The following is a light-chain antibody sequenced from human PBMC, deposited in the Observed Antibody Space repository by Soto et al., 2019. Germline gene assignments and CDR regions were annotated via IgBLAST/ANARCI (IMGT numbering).Light chain of an antibody. CDR1: TSNIGTNT. J-gene: IGLJ2*01. CDR2: SND. V-gene: IGLV1-44*01. CDR3: ATWDDSLNVV. Sequence: QSVLTQSPSASGTPGQRVSISCSGTTSNIGTNTVSWYQQVPGTAPKLLIYSNDQRPSAVPDRFSGSKSGTSASLAISGLLSEDEAHYYCATWDDSLNVVFGGGTKLTVL.